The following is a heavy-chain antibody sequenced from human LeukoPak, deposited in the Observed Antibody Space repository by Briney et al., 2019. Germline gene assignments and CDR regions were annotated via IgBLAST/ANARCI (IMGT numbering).Heavy chain of an antibody. D-gene: IGHD4-23*01. CDR3: AREETTVVTLGD. V-gene: IGHV3-74*01. J-gene: IGHJ4*02. CDR2: INGDGSST. CDR1: GFSFSSNW. Sequence: TGGSLRPSCAASGFSFSSNWMYWVRHAPGRGLVWVSRINGDGSSTSYADSVKGRFTISRDNAKNTLYLQMNSLRAEDTAVYYCAREETTVVTLGDWGQGTLVTVSS.